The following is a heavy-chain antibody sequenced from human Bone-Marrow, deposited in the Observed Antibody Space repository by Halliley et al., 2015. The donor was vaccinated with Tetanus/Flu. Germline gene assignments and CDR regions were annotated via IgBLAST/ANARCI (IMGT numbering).Heavy chain of an antibody. D-gene: IGHD6-19*01. J-gene: IGHJ6*02. CDR3: ARVPGQWLARGMDV. CDR2: MYSGGTT. CDR1: GFTVSSSY. V-gene: IGHV3-53*01. Sequence: QLVQSGGGLIQPGGSLRLSCAASGFTVSSSYMNWVRQAPGKGLEWVSVMYSGGTTYYAGSVKGRFTISRDNSKNTLYLQMNSLRAEDTAVYYCARVPGQWLARGMDVWGQGTTVTVSS.